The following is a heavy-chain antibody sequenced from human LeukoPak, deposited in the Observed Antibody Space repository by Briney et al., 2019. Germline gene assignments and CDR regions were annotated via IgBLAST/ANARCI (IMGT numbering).Heavy chain of an antibody. J-gene: IGHJ4*02. CDR1: GGSISSNNHY. CDR3: ARSLSEAYVDIVGRYYFDY. D-gene: IGHD5-12*01. CDR2: IYYSGNT. Sequence: PSETLSLTCTVSGGSISSNNHYWGWIRQPPGKGLEWIGSIYYSGNTYYNPSLKTRVSVSVDTSKNHFSLKLSSVTAADTAVYYCARSLSEAYVDIVGRYYFDYWGQGTLVTVSS. V-gene: IGHV4-39*02.